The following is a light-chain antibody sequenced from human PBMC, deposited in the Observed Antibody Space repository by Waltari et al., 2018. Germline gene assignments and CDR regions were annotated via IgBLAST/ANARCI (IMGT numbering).Light chain of an antibody. CDR2: KNY. Sequence: QSVLTQPPSVSATPGQKVTISYSGSSSNIGSESVFWYQQVPGTAPKLLIYKNYQRPSGIPDRFSGSKSGTSATLDITGLQTGDEAHYYCGTWDNTLSAHVFGPGTEVTVL. V-gene: IGLV1-51*01. J-gene: IGLJ1*01. CDR3: GTWDNTLSAHV. CDR1: SSNIGSES.